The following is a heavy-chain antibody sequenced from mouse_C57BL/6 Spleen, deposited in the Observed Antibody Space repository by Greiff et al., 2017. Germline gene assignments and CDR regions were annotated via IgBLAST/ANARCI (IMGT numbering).Heavy chain of an antibody. CDR2: IHPNSGST. Sequence: VQLQQPGAELVKPGASVKLSCKASGYTFTSYWMHWVKQRPGQGLEWIGMIHPNSGSTNYNEKFKSKATLTVDKSSSTAYMQLSSLTSEDSAVYYCARSDYYGSSYVGYWGQGTTLTVSS. V-gene: IGHV1-64*01. D-gene: IGHD1-1*01. CDR1: GYTFTSYW. CDR3: ARSDYYGSSYVGY. J-gene: IGHJ2*01.